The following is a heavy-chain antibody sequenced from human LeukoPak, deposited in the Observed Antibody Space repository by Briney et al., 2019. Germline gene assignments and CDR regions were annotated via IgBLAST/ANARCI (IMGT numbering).Heavy chain of an antibody. CDR3: AKDPDIVVVPAAPETFDI. CDR1: GFTFSSYA. Sequence: GGSLRLSCAASGFTFSSYAMSWVRQAPGKGLEWVSAISGSGGSTYYADSVKGRFTISRDNSKNTLYLQMNSLRAEDTAVYYCAKDPDIVVVPAAPETFDIWGQGTMVTVSS. J-gene: IGHJ3*02. D-gene: IGHD2-2*01. CDR2: ISGSGGST. V-gene: IGHV3-23*01.